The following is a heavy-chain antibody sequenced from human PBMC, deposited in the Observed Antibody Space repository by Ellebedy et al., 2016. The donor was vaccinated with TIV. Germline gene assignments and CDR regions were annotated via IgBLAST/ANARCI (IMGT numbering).Heavy chain of an antibody. J-gene: IGHJ4*02. CDR2: IYYSGST. V-gene: IGHV4-39*07. CDR3: ARFRGGGGSSYFDH. Sequence: SETLSLTXTVSGGSISSSSYYWGWIRQPPGKGLEWIGSIYYSGSTYYNPSLKSRVTISVDTSKNQFSLKLSSVTAADTAVYYCARFRGGGGSSYFDHWGQGTLVTVSS. CDR1: GGSISSSSYY. D-gene: IGHD2-15*01.